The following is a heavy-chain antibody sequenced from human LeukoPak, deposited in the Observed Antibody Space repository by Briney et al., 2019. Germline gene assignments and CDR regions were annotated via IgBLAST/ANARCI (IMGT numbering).Heavy chain of an antibody. J-gene: IGHJ4*02. CDR1: GGSISSYY. CDR2: IYYSGST. D-gene: IGHD6-13*01. Sequence: PSVTLALTCTVSGGSISSYYWSWIRQPPGKGLQWIGYIYYSGSTNYNPSLKSRVTISVDTSKNQFSLKLSSATAVDTAVYYCPRVQPVRSRDSSSWYLRYYFDYWGQGTLVTVSS. CDR3: PRVQPVRSRDSSSWYLRYYFDY. V-gene: IGHV4-59*01.